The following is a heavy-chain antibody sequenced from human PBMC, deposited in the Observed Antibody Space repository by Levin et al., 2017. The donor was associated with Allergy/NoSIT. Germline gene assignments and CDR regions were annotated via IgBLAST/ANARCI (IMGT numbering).Heavy chain of an antibody. CDR1: GGSLSTYY. CDR2: IYDSGST. Sequence: SQTLSLTCTVSGGSLSTYYWNWLRQPPGKGLEWVGYIYDSGSTNYNPSLKSRVTISVDTSKNQLSLKMRSVTAADTAVYYWARDGGGGKSTFFGVATDDAFDIWVQGTMVTVSS. D-gene: IGHD3-3*01. CDR3: ARDGGGGKSTFFGVATDDAFDI. V-gene: IGHV4-59*01. J-gene: IGHJ3*02.